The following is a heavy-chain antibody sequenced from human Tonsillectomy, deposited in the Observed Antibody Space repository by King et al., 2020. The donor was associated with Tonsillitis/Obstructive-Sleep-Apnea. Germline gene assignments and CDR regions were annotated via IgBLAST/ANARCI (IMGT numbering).Heavy chain of an antibody. CDR2: IYYSGST. D-gene: IGHD4-17*01. J-gene: IGHJ2*01. CDR1: GGSISSSSYY. CDR3: VRTVTTNDWYFDL. V-gene: IGHV4-39*01. Sequence: LQLQESGPGLVTPSETLSLTCTVSGGSISSSSYYWGWIRQPPGKGLEWIGSIYYSGSTYYNPSLKSRVTISVDTSKNQFSLKLSSVTAADTAVYYCVRTVTTNDWYFDLWGRGTLVTVSS.